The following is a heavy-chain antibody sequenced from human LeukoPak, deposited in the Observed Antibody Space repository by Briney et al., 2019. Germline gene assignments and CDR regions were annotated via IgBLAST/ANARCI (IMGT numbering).Heavy chain of an antibody. D-gene: IGHD6-13*01. V-gene: IGHV4-61*01. J-gene: IGHJ6*03. CDR3: ARGSSWAYYYYYMDV. CDR1: GGSVSSGSYY. Sequence: SETLSLTCTVSGGSVSSGSYYCSWIRQPPGKGLEWIGYIYSSGSTNYNPSLKSRVTISVDTSKNQFSLKLSSVTAADTAVYHCARGSSWAYYYYYMDVWGKGTTVTVSS. CDR2: IYSSGST.